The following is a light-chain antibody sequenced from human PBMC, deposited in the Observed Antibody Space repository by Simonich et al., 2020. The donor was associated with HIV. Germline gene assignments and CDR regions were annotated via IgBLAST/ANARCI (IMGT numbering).Light chain of an antibody. V-gene: IGKV4-1*01. J-gene: IGKJ1*01. CDR3: QQYYSTPQT. CDR2: WAS. Sequence: DIVMTQSPDSLAVSLGERATINYKSSQSVLYNSSNKNDLACYQKKPGQPPKLLIYWASTRESGVPDRFSGSGSGTDFTLTISSLQAEDVAVYYCQQYYSTPQTFGQGTKVEIK. CDR1: QSVLYNSSNKND.